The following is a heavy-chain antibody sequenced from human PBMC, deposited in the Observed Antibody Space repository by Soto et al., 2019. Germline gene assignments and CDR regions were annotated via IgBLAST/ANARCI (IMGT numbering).Heavy chain of an antibody. D-gene: IGHD6-19*01. Sequence: APVKVSCKASGYTFTSYGISWVRQAPGQGLEWMGWISAYNGNTNYAQKLQGRVTMTTDTSTSTAYMELRSLRSDDTAVYYCARDRSIALAGTWFDPWAQATLDTVCS. V-gene: IGHV1-18*01. CDR1: GYTFTSYG. CDR3: ARDRSIALAGTWFDP. J-gene: IGHJ5*02. CDR2: ISAYNGNT.